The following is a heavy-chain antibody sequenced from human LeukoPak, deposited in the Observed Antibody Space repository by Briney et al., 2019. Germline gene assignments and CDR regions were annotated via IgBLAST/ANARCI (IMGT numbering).Heavy chain of an antibody. V-gene: IGHV4-59*01. CDR2: IYYSGST. D-gene: IGHD3-10*01. CDR3: ARLSYGSWDWFDP. J-gene: IGHJ5*02. CDR1: GGSISSYY. Sequence: SETLSLTCTVSGGSISSYYWSWIRQPPGKGLEWIGYIYYSGSTNYNPSLKSRVPISVDTSKNQFSLKLSSVTAADTAVYYCARLSYGSWDWFDPWGQGTLVTVSS.